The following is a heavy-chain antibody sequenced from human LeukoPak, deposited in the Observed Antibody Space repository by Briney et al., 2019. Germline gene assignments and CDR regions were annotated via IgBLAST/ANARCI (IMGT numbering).Heavy chain of an antibody. J-gene: IGHJ6*03. Sequence: GGSLRLSCAASGFTFSSYAMSWVRQAPGKGLDWVSAISANGGSTYYADSVKGRFTISRDNSKNTLSLQRNSLRAEDTAVYYCAKDSSSSFYYYYMDVWGKGTTVTVSS. D-gene: IGHD6-6*01. CDR3: AKDSSSSFYYYYMDV. CDR2: ISANGGST. V-gene: IGHV3-23*01. CDR1: GFTFSSYA.